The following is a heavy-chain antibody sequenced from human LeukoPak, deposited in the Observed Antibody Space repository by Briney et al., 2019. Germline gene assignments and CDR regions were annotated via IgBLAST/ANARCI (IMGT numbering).Heavy chain of an antibody. CDR1: GGTFSNYA. J-gene: IGHJ3*01. CDR3: ARRYCTNGVCYDDRGAFDV. Sequence: GASVKVSCQASGGTFSNYAISWVRQAPGQGLEWMGGVIPIFGTANYAQKFQGRVTITADKSTSTAYMELSSLKSEDTAVYYCARRYCTNGVCYDDRGAFDVWGQGTMVTVSS. V-gene: IGHV1-69*06. CDR2: VIPIFGTA. D-gene: IGHD2-8*01.